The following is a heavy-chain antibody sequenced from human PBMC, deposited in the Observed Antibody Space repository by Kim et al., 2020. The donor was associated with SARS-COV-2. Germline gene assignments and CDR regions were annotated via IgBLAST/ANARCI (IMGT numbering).Heavy chain of an antibody. J-gene: IGHJ4*02. V-gene: IGHV1-46*01. D-gene: IGHD3-3*01. CDR3: ARADDQYFDY. CDR2: IDLTGGNA. CDR1: GYTFTSYY. Sequence: ASVKVSCKASGYTFTSYYLHWVRQAPGQGLEWMGIIDLTGGNATYAQRFQGRVALTRDTSTSTVYMELSSLRSEDTAIYYCARADDQYFDYWVQGTLVSV.